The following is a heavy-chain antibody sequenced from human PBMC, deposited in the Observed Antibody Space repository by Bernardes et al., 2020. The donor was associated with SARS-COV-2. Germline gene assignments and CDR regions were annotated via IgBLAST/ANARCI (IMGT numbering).Heavy chain of an antibody. D-gene: IGHD3-22*01. Sequence: GGSLRLSRAASGFTFSTYAMNWVRQAPGKGLEWVSAISGSGANTYYADSVKGRFTISRDHSKSTLYLQMNSLRAEDTAVYFCAKTGHFDNSAYYRSYFDYWGQGTLVTVCS. CDR1: GFTFSTYA. CDR3: AKTGHFDNSAYYRSYFDY. V-gene: IGHV3-23*01. CDR2: ISGSGANT. J-gene: IGHJ4*02.